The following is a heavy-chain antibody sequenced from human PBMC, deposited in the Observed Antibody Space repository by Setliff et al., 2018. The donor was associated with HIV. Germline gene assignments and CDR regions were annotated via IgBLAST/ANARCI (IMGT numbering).Heavy chain of an antibody. D-gene: IGHD2-21*02. CDR3: ARGRVFCDGDSCYHFDY. CDR1: GDSIISGNFF. Sequence: SETLSLTCNVSGDSIISGNFFWSWVRQSPGKGLEWIGYIYFSGSATHNPSLTSPVTISVDTSKNEFYLTLSSVTAADTAVYYCARGRVFCDGDSCYHFDYWGQGILVTVSS. CDR2: IYFSGSA. V-gene: IGHV4-31*01. J-gene: IGHJ4*02.